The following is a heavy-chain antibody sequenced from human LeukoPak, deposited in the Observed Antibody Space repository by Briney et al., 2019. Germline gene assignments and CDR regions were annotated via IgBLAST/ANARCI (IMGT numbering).Heavy chain of an antibody. CDR3: ARAQGDSSGYWDY. D-gene: IGHD3-22*01. CDR1: GGSISSSSYY. J-gene: IGHJ4*02. CDR2: INHSGST. V-gene: IGHV4-39*07. Sequence: SETLSLTCTVSGGSISSSSYYWSWIRQPPGKGLEWIGEINHSGSTNYNPSLKSRVTISVDTSKNQFSLKLSSVTAADTAVYYCARAQGDSSGYWDYWGQGTLVTVSS.